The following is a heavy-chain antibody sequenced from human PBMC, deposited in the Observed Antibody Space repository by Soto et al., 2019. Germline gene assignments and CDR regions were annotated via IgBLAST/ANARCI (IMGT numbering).Heavy chain of an antibody. J-gene: IGHJ4*02. D-gene: IGHD3-3*01. V-gene: IGHV1-69*06. CDR1: GGTFSSYA. CDR2: IIPIFGTA. CDR3: ARQNGITIFGVDFDY. Sequence: SVKVSCKASGGTFSSYAISWVRLAPVQGLEWMGGIIPIFGTANYAQKFQGRVTITADKSTSTAYMELSSLRSEDTAVYYCARQNGITIFGVDFDYWGQGTLVTVSS.